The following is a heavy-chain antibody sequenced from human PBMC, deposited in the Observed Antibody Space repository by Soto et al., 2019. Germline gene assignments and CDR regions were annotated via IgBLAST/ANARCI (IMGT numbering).Heavy chain of an antibody. Sequence: ASVKVSCKASGYTFTSYGMSWVRQAPGQGLEWMGWISAYNGNTNYAQKLQGRVTMTTDTSTSTAYMELRSLRSDDTAVYYCARVTSLGDILTGYPPIGYWGQGTLVTVSS. CDR1: GYTFTSYG. D-gene: IGHD3-9*01. CDR2: ISAYNGNT. J-gene: IGHJ4*02. V-gene: IGHV1-18*01. CDR3: ARVTSLGDILTGYPPIGY.